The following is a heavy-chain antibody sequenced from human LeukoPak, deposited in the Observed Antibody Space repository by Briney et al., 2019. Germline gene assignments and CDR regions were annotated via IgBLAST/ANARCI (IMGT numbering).Heavy chain of an antibody. CDR2: IWFDGSNK. J-gene: IGHJ4*02. D-gene: IGHD3-10*01. CDR3: ARDLGGRSGSFDY. CDR1: EFTFSSYG. V-gene: IGHV3-33*01. Sequence: GGSLTLSCAASEFTFSSYGLHWVRQAPGKGLEWVAVIWFDGSNKDYGDSVKGRFTISRDNSKNTLYLQMNSLRAEDTAVYYCARDLGGRSGSFDYWGQGTLVTVSS.